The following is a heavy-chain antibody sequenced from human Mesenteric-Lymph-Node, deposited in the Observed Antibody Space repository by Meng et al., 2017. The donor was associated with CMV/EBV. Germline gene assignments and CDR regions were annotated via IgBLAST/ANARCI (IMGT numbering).Heavy chain of an antibody. CDR2: ISSSSTYI. Sequence: GGSLRLSCAASGFTFSSYWMSWVRQAPGKGLEWVSSISSSSTYIYYADSVRGRFTISRDNTKNSLYLLMNSLRAEDTAVYYCASYSSSWYVAIDYWGHGTLVTVSS. CDR1: GFTFSSYW. J-gene: IGHJ4*01. V-gene: IGHV3-21*01. CDR3: ASYSSSWYVAIDY. D-gene: IGHD6-13*01.